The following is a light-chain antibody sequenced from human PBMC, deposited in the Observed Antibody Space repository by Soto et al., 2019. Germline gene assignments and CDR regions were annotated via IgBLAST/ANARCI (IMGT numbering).Light chain of an antibody. CDR2: GAS. V-gene: IGKV3-20*01. Sequence: EIVLTQSPGTLSLSPGERATLSCRASQSVSNNYLAWYQQKPGQAPRLLIYGASGRATGIPDRFSGSGSGTEFTRTISRLEPEDFAVYYCQQYGSSPRSFGQGTKVEIK. J-gene: IGKJ1*01. CDR3: QQYGSSPRS. CDR1: QSVSNNY.